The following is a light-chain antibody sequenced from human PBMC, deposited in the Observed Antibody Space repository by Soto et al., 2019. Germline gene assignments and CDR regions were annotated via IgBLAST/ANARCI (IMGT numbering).Light chain of an antibody. CDR1: QGIGDT. V-gene: IGKV3-15*01. CDR2: DTS. Sequence: ELVMRLSPVTLSVSPGEGATVSCRASQGIGDTLAWYQHKPGQTPRLLIYDTSTRATGVPTRFSGSRSGAEFTLTINSLQYDDFAVYYCQPYNNWPLTFGGGTNVDIK. J-gene: IGKJ4*01. CDR3: QPYNNWPLT.